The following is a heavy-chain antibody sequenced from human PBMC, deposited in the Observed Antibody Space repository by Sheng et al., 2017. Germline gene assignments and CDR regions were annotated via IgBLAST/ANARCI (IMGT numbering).Heavy chain of an antibody. CDR2: IYYSGST. D-gene: IGHD3-22*01. V-gene: IGHV4-39*01. Sequence: QLQLQESGPGLVKPSETLSLTCTVSGGSISSGSYYWGWIRQPPGKGLEWIGSIYYSGSTYYNPSLKSRVTISVDTSKNQFSLNLSSVTAADTAVYYCARSPPHIPIDSSGYYYGSLFDYWGQGNPGHRLL. J-gene: IGHJ4*02. CDR1: GGSISSGSYY. CDR3: ARSPPHIPIDSSGYYYGSLFDY.